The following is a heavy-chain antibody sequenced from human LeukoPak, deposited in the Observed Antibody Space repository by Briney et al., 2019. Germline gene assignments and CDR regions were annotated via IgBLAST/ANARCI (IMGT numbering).Heavy chain of an antibody. D-gene: IGHD3-3*02. V-gene: IGHV3-7*01. CDR2: IEQDESDK. CDR3: ASHISPDYYYYMDV. J-gene: IGHJ6*03. Sequence: PGGSLRLSCAASGFTFSSYWMSWVRQAPGKGLEWVANIEQDESDKYYVDSVKGRFTISRDNAKNSLYLQMNSLRAGDTAVYYCASHISPDYYYYMDVWGKGTTATISS. CDR1: GFTFSSYW.